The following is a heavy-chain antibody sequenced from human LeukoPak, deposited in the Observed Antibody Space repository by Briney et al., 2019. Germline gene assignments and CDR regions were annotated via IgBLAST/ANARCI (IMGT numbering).Heavy chain of an antibody. J-gene: IGHJ4*02. CDR1: GFTFSSYG. Sequence: GRSLRLSCAASGFTFSSYGMHWVRQAPGKGLEWVAVIWYDGSNKYYADSVKGRFTISRDNSKNTLYLQMNSLRAEDTAVYYCARNHYDFWSGYFDYWGQGTLVTVSS. D-gene: IGHD3-3*01. V-gene: IGHV3-33*01. CDR3: ARNHYDFWSGYFDY. CDR2: IWYDGSNK.